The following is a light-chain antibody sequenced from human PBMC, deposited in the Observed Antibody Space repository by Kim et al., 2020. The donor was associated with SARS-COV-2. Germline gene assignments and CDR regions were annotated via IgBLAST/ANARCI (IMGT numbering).Light chain of an antibody. Sequence: GKTVTITGTLSSGSISSNYEQWYQQRPGMAPTTVICEYNQRPTGAPDRFSGSIDSSSNSASLAISGLKTEDEADDYCQSYDSSTVVFGGGTQLTVL. CDR1: SGSISSNY. J-gene: IGLJ2*01. CDR2: EYN. V-gene: IGLV6-57*03. CDR3: QSYDSSTVV.